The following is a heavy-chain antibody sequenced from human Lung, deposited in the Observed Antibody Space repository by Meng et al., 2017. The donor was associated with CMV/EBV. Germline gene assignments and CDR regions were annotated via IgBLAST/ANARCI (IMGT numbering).Heavy chain of an antibody. CDR1: GYCFTSYD. V-gene: IGHV1-8*01. Sequence: VQLVESWAEVKKPGVSVKVTCKGSGYCFTSYDINWVRQGTGQGLEWMGWMNPNRGTTGYAQKFQGRVTMTRNISKSTAYMDLSSLRSEDTAVYYCATGVADFEYWGQGTLVTVSS. D-gene: IGHD6-19*01. CDR2: MNPNRGTT. J-gene: IGHJ4*02. CDR3: ATGVADFEY.